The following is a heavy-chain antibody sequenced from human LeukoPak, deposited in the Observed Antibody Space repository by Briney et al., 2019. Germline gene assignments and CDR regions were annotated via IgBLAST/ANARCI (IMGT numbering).Heavy chain of an antibody. V-gene: IGHV3-23*01. CDR1: GFTFSNYA. D-gene: IGHD4-23*01. Sequence: GGSLRLSCAASGFTFSNYAMSWVRQAPGKGLEWVSAISGRGDSTYYADSVKGRFTISRDNSKDTLFLQMNSLRADDTAVYYCAKENAGKGSDYWGQGTLVTVSS. CDR3: AKENAGKGSDY. CDR2: ISGRGDST. J-gene: IGHJ4*02.